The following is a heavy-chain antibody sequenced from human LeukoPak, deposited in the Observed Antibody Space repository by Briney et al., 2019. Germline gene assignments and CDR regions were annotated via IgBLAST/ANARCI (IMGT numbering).Heavy chain of an antibody. CDR2: IYYSGST. CDR1: GGSISNSGYS. D-gene: IGHD3-3*01. CDR3: ARRITYYDFWSGYYPYYFDY. J-gene: IGHJ4*02. Sequence: PSETLSLTCTVSGGSISNSGYSWGWIRQPPGKGLEWIGSIYYSGSTYYNPSLKSRVTISVDTSKNQFSLKLSSVTAADTAVYYCARRITYYDFWSGYYPYYFDYWGQGTLVTVSS. V-gene: IGHV4-39*07.